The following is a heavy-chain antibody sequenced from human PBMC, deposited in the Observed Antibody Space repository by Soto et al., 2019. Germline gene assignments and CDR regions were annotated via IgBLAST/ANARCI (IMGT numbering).Heavy chain of an antibody. J-gene: IGHJ5*02. CDR3: ARAPGAEVAGTPGWLDP. Sequence: SETLSLTCAVSGGSISSSNWWSWVRQPPGKGLEWIGEIYHSGSTNYNPSLKSRVTISVDKSKNQFSLKLSSVTAADTAVYYCARAPGAEVAGTPGWLDPWGQGTLVTVSS. CDR1: GGSISSSNW. D-gene: IGHD6-19*01. V-gene: IGHV4-4*02. CDR2: IYHSGST.